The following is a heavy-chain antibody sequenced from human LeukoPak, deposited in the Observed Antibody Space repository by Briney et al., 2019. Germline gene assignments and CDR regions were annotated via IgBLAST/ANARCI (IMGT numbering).Heavy chain of an antibody. J-gene: IGHJ4*02. D-gene: IGHD3-3*01. Sequence: GGSLRLSCAASGFTFSIYDMTWVRQAPGKGLEWVSSISGSGGGTYYADSVKGRFTISRDNSKNTLYLQMNSLRAEDTAVYYCAKGAYYADWGQGTLVTVSS. CDR2: ISGSGGGT. V-gene: IGHV3-23*01. CDR3: AKGAYYAD. CDR1: GFTFSIYD.